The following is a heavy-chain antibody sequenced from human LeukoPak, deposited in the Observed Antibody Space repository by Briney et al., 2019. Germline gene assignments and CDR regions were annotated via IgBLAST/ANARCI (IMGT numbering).Heavy chain of an antibody. J-gene: IGHJ4*02. CDR3: ATGPTGDYGDYDFDY. D-gene: IGHD4-17*01. CDR1: GGTFSSYA. Sequence: VASVKVSCKASGGTFSSYAISWVRQAPGQGLEWMGGIITIFGTANYAQKFQGRVTITADESTSTAYVELSSLRSEDTAVYYCATGPTGDYGDYDFDYWGQGTLVTVSS. CDR2: IITIFGTA. V-gene: IGHV1-69*01.